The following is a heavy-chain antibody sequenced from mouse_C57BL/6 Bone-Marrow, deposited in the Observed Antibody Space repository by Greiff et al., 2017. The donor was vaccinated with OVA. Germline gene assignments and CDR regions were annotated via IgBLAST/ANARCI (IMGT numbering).Heavy chain of an antibody. D-gene: IGHD3-2*02. CDR1: GYAFSSYW. Sequence: VQLQQSGAELVKPGASVKISCKASGYAFSSYWMNWVKQRPGKGLEWIGQIYPGDGDTNYNGKFKGKATLTADKSSSTAYMQLSSLTSEDSAVYYGARAEGSSGYVNYAMDYWGQGTSVTVSS. CDR2: IYPGDGDT. CDR3: ARAEGSSGYVNYAMDY. V-gene: IGHV1-80*01. J-gene: IGHJ4*01.